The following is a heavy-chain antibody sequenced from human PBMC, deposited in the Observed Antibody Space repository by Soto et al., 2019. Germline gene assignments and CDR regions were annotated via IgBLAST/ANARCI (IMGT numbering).Heavy chain of an antibody. V-gene: IGHV4-59*01. D-gene: IGHD3-22*01. J-gene: IGHJ4*02. CDR3: ARGTGLLRRYYFDY. Sequence: QVQLQESGPGLVKPSETLSLTCTVSGGSISSYYWSWIRQPPGKGLEWSGYIYYSGSTNYNPSPKSRVTISVDTSKNQFSLKLSSVTAADTAVYYCARGTGLLRRYYFDYWGQGTLVTVSS. CDR1: GGSISSYY. CDR2: IYYSGST.